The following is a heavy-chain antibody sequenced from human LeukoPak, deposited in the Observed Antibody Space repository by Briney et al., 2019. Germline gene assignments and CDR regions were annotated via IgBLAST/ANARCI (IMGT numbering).Heavy chain of an antibody. Sequence: SETLSLTCTVSRVSISSDYWSWIRQPPGKGRGWSGYIYYSGSTNYNPSLKSRVTISVDTSKNQFSLKLSSVTAADAAVYYCARGRIAAAGSWFDPWGQGTLVTVSS. V-gene: IGHV4-59*01. CDR1: RVSISSDY. J-gene: IGHJ5*02. CDR3: ARGRIAAAGSWFDP. CDR2: IYYSGST. D-gene: IGHD6-13*01.